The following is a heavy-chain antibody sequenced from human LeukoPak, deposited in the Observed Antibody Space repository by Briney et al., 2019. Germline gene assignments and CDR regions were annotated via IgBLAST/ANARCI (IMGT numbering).Heavy chain of an antibody. V-gene: IGHV3-11*01. CDR1: GFTFSDYY. D-gene: IGHD3-10*01. CDR2: ISSSGSTI. Sequence: PGGSLRLSCAASGFTFSDYYMSWIRQAPGKGLEWVSYISSSGSTIYYADSVKGRFTISRDNAKNSLYLQMNSLRAEDTVVYYCAKVGETYYYAPFGYFDYWGQGTLVTVSS. CDR3: AKVGETYYYAPFGYFDY. J-gene: IGHJ4*02.